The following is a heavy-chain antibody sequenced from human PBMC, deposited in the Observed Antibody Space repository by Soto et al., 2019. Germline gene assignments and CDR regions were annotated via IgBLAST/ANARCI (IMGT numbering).Heavy chain of an antibody. CDR3: ARDRERDAWYEDY. D-gene: IGHD6-13*01. J-gene: IGHJ4*02. CDR2: ISGRDDST. Sequence: GGSLRLSCVASGFSFSNYAMSWVRQAPGKGLEWVSVISGRDDSTYYADSVKGRFTISRDNSKNTLYLQMNSLRAEDTAIYYCARDRERDAWYEDYWGQGTLVTVSS. V-gene: IGHV3-23*01. CDR1: GFSFSNYA.